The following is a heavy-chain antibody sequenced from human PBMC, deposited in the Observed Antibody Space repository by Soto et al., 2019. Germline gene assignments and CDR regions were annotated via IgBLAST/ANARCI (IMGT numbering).Heavy chain of an antibody. J-gene: IGHJ6*02. V-gene: IGHV3-53*02. Sequence: EVQLVETGGDLIQPGGSLRLSCAASGFTVSSDSMTWVRQAPGKGLEWISIIYSDNNTDYADSVKGRFSISRDTSKNILYLQMNSLRAEDTAEDSCARHYSAMGVWGQGTTVTVSS. CDR2: IYSDNNT. CDR3: ARHYSAMGV. CDR1: GFTVSSDS.